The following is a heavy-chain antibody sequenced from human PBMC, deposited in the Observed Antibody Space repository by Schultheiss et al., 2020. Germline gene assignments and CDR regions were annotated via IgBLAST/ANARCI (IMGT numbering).Heavy chain of an antibody. V-gene: IGHV4-59*01. J-gene: IGHJ4*02. CDR3: ARDLGYYDILTGYLRHDYFDY. CDR2: IYYSGST. CDR1: GGSFSGYY. Sequence: SETLSLTCAVYGGSFSGYYWSWIRQPPGNGLEWIGYIYYSGSTNYNPSLKSRVTISVDTSENQFSLRLSSVTAADTAVYYCARDLGYYDILTGYLRHDYFDYWGQGTLVTVSS. D-gene: IGHD3-9*01.